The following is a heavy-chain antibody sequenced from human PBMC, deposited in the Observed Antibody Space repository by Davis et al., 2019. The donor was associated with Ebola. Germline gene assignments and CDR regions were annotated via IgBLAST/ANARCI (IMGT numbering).Heavy chain of an antibody. D-gene: IGHD5-18*01. J-gene: IGHJ3*02. CDR3: ARHVEYSYIFEFPFDI. CDR1: DGSISTNTFY. Sequence: PSETLSLTCSLFDGSISTNTFYWAWIRQPPGKGLEWIASIYFSGSTYYNPSLRSRATVSMDTSKNLFSLDLRSVTAADMAVYYCARHVEYSYIFEFPFDIWGQGTMVTVSS. V-gene: IGHV4-39*01. CDR2: IYFSGST.